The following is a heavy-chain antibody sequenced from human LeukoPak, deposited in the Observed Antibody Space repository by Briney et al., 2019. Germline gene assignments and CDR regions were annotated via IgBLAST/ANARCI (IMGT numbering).Heavy chain of an antibody. CDR3: AKSILPFTTSCSFDY. D-gene: IGHD2-2*01. CDR2: ISGSGGST. CDR1: GFTFSSYA. J-gene: IGHJ4*02. Sequence: GGSLRLSCAVSGFTFSSYAMSWVRHAPGKGLEWVSAISGSGGSTYYADSVKGRFTISRDNSKNTLYLQMNSLRAEDTAVYYCAKSILPFTTSCSFDYWGQGTLVTVSS. V-gene: IGHV3-23*01.